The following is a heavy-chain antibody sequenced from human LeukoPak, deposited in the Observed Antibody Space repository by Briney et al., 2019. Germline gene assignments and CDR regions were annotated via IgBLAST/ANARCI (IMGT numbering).Heavy chain of an antibody. CDR3: ARDRRRGWFDP. Sequence: GGSLRLSCAASGFTFSSYWMHWVRQAPGKGLVWVSRINSDGSSTSYADSVKGRFTISRGNAKNTLYLQMNSLRAEDTAVYYCARDRRRGWFDPWGQGTLVTVSS. CDR2: INSDGSST. CDR1: GFTFSSYW. J-gene: IGHJ5*02. V-gene: IGHV3-74*01.